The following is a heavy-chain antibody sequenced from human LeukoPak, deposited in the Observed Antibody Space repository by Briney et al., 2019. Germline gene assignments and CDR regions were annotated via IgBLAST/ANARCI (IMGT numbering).Heavy chain of an antibody. J-gene: IGHJ4*02. Sequence: SETLSLTCTVSGASVSNYDWSWIRQPPGKGLEWIGYIYYSGSTNYNPSLKSRVTISVDTSKNQFSLKLSSVTAADTAVYYCARGSLGCSSTSCFDYWGRGTLVTVSS. CDR1: GASVSNYD. D-gene: IGHD2-2*01. CDR2: IYYSGST. V-gene: IGHV4-59*02. CDR3: ARGSLGCSSTSCFDY.